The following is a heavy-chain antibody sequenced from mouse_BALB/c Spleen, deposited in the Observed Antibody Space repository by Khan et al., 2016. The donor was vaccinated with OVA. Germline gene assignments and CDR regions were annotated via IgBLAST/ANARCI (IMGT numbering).Heavy chain of an antibody. CDR1: GYTFTSYD. D-gene: IGHD1-1*01. CDR2: IFPGDDST. Sequence: QVQLKQSGAELVKPGASVKLSCKASGYTFTSYDINWVRQRPEQGLEWIGWIFPGDDSTKYNEKFKGKATLTSDKSSSKAYMQLSRLTSEDSAVYFCARHYSGCILYWYFDVCGAGTTVTVSS. CDR3: ARHYSGCILYWYFDV. V-gene: IGHV1-85*01. J-gene: IGHJ1*01.